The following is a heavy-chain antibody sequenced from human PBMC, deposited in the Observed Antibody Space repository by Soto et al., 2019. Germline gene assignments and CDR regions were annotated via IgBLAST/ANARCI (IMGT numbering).Heavy chain of an antibody. Sequence: SETLSLTCAVYGGSFSGYYWSWIRQPPGKGLEWIGEINHSGSTNYNPSLKSRVTISVDTSKNQFSLKLSSVTAADTAVYYCARRIRNYGSGNSWFDPWGQGTLVTVSS. D-gene: IGHD3-10*01. CDR3: ARRIRNYGSGNSWFDP. J-gene: IGHJ5*02. V-gene: IGHV4-34*01. CDR2: INHSGST. CDR1: GGSFSGYY.